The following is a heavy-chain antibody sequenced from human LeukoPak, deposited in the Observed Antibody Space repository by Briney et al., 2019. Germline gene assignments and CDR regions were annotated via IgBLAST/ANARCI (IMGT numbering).Heavy chain of an antibody. D-gene: IGHD3-16*01. V-gene: IGHV1-8*03. J-gene: IGHJ6*03. CDR1: GYTFTSLD. CDR3: ARVLGQRYALYNYYMDV. CDR2: MNPNSGYT. Sequence: ASVKVSCKASGYTFTSLDINWVRQATGQGLEWMGWMNPNSGYTGYAQKFEGRVTISRNTSISTAYMEVSNLTSEDTAVYYCARVLGQRYALYNYYMDVWGKGTTVTVSS.